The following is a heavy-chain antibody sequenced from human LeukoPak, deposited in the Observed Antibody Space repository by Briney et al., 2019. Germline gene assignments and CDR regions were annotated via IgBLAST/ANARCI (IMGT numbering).Heavy chain of an antibody. Sequence: PSETLSLTCTVSGGSISSGSDYWPWIRQPAGKGLEWIGHLYTSGSTTYNPSLQSRVTISVDASKHQFSLRLTSVTAADTAVYYCARAGGSVGWYGTIDSWGQGTLVTVSS. J-gene: IGHJ4*02. CDR1: GGSISSGSDY. CDR2: LYTSGST. D-gene: IGHD6-19*01. V-gene: IGHV4-61*09. CDR3: ARAGGSVGWYGTIDS.